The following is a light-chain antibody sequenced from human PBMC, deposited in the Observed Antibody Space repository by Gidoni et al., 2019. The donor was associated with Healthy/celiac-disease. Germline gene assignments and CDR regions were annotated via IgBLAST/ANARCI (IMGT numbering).Light chain of an antibody. Sequence: DIQMTQSPSSMSASVGDRVTITCRASQSISSYLNWYQQKPGKAPKLLIYAASSLLSGFPSRFSGSGSGTDFTLTISSLQPEDFATYYCQQSYSTPRTFGQGTKVEIK. CDR2: AAS. CDR1: QSISSY. V-gene: IGKV1-39*01. CDR3: QQSYSTPRT. J-gene: IGKJ1*01.